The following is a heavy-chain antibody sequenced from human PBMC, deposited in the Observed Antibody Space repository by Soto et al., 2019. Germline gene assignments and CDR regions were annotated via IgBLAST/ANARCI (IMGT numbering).Heavy chain of an antibody. Sequence: QVQLQESGPGLVKPSGTLSLTCAVSDGSISSYNWWSWVRQSPGKGLEWIGEIFHSGSTNYNPSLKSPLTISVDKSRNQFSLRLSSVAAADRAVYSCARAFGGSCSNWGQGSLVTVSS. CDR3: ARAFGGSCSN. CDR2: IFHSGST. V-gene: IGHV4-4*02. D-gene: IGHD2-15*01. CDR1: DGSISSYNW. J-gene: IGHJ4*02.